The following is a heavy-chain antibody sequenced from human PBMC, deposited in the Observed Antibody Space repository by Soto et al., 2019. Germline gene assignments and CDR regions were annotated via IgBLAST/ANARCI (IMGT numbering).Heavy chain of an antibody. J-gene: IGHJ6*02. Sequence: GGSLRLSCAASGFTFSSYSMNWVRQAPGKGLEWVSYISSSSSTIYYADSVKGRFTISRDNAKNSLYRQMNSLRDEDTAVYYCARDPRWLEDYYYGMDVWGQGTTVTVSS. V-gene: IGHV3-48*02. CDR2: ISSSSSTI. CDR1: GFTFSSYS. D-gene: IGHD6-19*01. CDR3: ARDPRWLEDYYYGMDV.